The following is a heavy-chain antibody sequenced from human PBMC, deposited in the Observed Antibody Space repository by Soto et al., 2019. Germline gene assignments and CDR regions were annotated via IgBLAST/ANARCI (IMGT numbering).Heavy chain of an antibody. V-gene: IGHV3-30-3*01. CDR1: GFTFSSYA. J-gene: IGHJ6*02. CDR2: ISYDGSNK. D-gene: IGHD6-6*01. Sequence: QVPLVESGGGVVQPGRSLRLSCAASGFTFSSYAMQWVRQAPGKGLEWVAVISYDGSNKYYADSVKGRFTISRDNSKNTLYLQMNSLRAEDTAVYYCARDGSSSYYYYYGMDVWGQGTTVTVSS. CDR3: ARDGSSSYYYYYGMDV.